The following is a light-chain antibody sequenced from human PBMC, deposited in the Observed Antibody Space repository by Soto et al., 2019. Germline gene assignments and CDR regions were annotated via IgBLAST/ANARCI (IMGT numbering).Light chain of an antibody. Sequence: EIVLTQSPATLSLSPGERATLSCRASQSVSSYLAWYQQKPGQAPRLLIYDASNRGTSIPARFSGSGFGTDFTLTISTLEPEDFAVYYCQQRRNWPRTFGQGTKLEIK. V-gene: IGKV3-11*01. CDR3: QQRRNWPRT. CDR2: DAS. J-gene: IGKJ2*01. CDR1: QSVSSY.